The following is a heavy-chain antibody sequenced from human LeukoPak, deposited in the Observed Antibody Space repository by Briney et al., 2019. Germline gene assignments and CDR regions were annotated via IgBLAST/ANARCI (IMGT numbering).Heavy chain of an antibody. CDR2: ISAYNGNT. Sequence: ASVKVSCKASGYTFTSYGISWVRQAPGQGLEWMEWISAYNGNTNYAQKLQGRVTMTTDTATSTAYMELRSLRSDDTAVYYCARDKGDYYDSSGYTRFDYWGQGTLVTVSS. V-gene: IGHV1-18*01. D-gene: IGHD3-22*01. CDR3: ARDKGDYYDSSGYTRFDY. J-gene: IGHJ4*02. CDR1: GYTFTSYG.